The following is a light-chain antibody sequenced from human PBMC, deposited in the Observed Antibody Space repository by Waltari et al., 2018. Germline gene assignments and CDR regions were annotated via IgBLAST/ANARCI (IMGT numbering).Light chain of an antibody. CDR2: AAS. V-gene: IGKV1-39*01. CDR3: QQSYSTPPLT. J-gene: IGKJ4*01. CDR1: QSISSY. Sequence: DIQMTQSPSSLSASVGDRVTITCRASQSISSYLNWYQQKPGKAPKLLIYAASSLQSGVPTRFSGSASGTDFTLTISSLPPEDSATYYCQQSYSTPPLTFGGGTKVEIK.